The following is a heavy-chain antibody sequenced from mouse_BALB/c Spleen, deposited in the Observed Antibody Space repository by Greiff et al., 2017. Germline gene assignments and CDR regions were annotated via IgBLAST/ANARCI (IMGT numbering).Heavy chain of an antibody. J-gene: IGHJ2*01. Sequence: EVQRVESGGGLVQPGGSRKLSCAASGFTFSSFGMHWVRQAPEKGLEWVAYISSGSSTIYYADTVKGRFTISRDNPKNTLFLQMTSLRSEDTAMYYCARWPDYWGQGTTLTVSS. CDR3: ARWPDY. CDR1: GFTFSSFG. V-gene: IGHV5-17*02. CDR2: ISSGSSTI.